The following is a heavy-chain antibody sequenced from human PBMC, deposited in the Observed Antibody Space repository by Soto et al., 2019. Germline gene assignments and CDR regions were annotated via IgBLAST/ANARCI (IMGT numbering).Heavy chain of an antibody. CDR3: AKSYSSNWYDYFDY. CDR2: LSGSGGST. D-gene: IGHD6-13*01. CDR1: GFSFHTYA. Sequence: GGSLRLSCAASGFSFHTYAMGWVRQAPGKGLEWVSSLSGSGGSTYYADSVKGRFTISRDTSKNTLYLQMDSLRAEDTALYYCAKSYSSNWYDYFDYWGQGTLVTVSS. V-gene: IGHV3-23*01. J-gene: IGHJ4*02.